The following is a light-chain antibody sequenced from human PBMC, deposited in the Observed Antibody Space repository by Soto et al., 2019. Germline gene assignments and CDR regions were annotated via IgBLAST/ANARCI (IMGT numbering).Light chain of an antibody. CDR1: QSVSSN. V-gene: IGKV3-15*01. Sequence: EIVMTQSPATLSVSPGERATLSCRASQSVSSNLAWYQQKPGQAPRLLIYGASTRATGIPARFSGSGSGTDLTLTITSLQSEDFAVYYCQQYNNCPPTFGGGTKVEIK. J-gene: IGKJ4*01. CDR2: GAS. CDR3: QQYNNCPPT.